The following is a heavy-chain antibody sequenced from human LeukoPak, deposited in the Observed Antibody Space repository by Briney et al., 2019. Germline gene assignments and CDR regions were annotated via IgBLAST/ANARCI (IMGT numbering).Heavy chain of an antibody. CDR3: ANDGAYYDSSTDAFDI. D-gene: IGHD3-22*01. Sequence: GGSLRLSCAASGFTFKTYTMYWVRQAPGKGLEWVAGISGSGGSTYYADSVKGRFIISRDNSKNTLYLQMNSLRAEDTAVYYCANDGAYYDSSTDAFDIWGQGTMVTVSS. CDR2: ISGSGGST. V-gene: IGHV3-23*01. J-gene: IGHJ3*02. CDR1: GFTFKTYT.